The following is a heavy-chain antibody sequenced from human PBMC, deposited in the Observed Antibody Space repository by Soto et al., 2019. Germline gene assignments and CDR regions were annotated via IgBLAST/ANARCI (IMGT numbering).Heavy chain of an antibody. CDR3: ACKSDIVVVPAAMDPYYYYYGMDV. CDR2: IIPIFGTA. CDR1: GGTFSCYA. Sequence: SVKVSCKASGGTFSCYAISWVRQAPGQGLEWMGGIIPIFGTANYAQKFQGRVTITADESTSTAYMELSSLRSEDTAVYYCACKSDIVVVPAAMDPYYYYYGMDVWGQGTTVTVSS. V-gene: IGHV1-69*13. J-gene: IGHJ6*02. D-gene: IGHD2-2*01.